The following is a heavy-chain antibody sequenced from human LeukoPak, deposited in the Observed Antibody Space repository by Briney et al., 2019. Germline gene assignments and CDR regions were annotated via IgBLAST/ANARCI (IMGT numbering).Heavy chain of an antibody. D-gene: IGHD3-10*01. Sequence: GGSLRLSCAASGFTFSSYSMNWVRQAPGKGLERVSSISDNSRSIYYADSVKGRFTISRDNAKNSLYLQMNSLRAEDTAVYYCAREFGENFDYWGQGTLVTVSS. CDR3: AREFGENFDY. J-gene: IGHJ4*02. CDR1: GFTFSSYS. CDR2: ISDNSRSI. V-gene: IGHV3-21*01.